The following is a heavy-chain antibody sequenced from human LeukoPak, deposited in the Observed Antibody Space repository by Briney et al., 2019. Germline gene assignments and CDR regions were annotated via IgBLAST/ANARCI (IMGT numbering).Heavy chain of an antibody. CDR2: IRYDGSNK. J-gene: IGHJ6*03. D-gene: IGHD2-2*01. Sequence: PGGSLRLSCAASGFTFSSYGMHWVRQAPGKGLEGVAFIRYDGSNKYYADSVKGRFTISRDNSKNTLYLQMNSLRAEVTAVYYCAKDGTVVVPAAMYYYYMDVWGKGTPVTVSS. CDR1: GFTFSSYG. V-gene: IGHV3-30*02. CDR3: AKDGTVVVPAAMYYYYMDV.